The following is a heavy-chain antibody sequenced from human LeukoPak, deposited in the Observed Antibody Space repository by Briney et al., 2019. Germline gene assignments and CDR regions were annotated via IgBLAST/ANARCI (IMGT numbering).Heavy chain of an antibody. Sequence: ASVKVSCKASGYIFTQYGISWVRQAPGQGLEWMAWISTYNGNANYAQKFQGRVTMTTDTSTSTAYMELRSLSSDDTAVYYCARRTGYNFYYMAVWGQGTTVIVSS. CDR1: GYIFTQYG. CDR3: ARRTGYNFYYMAV. V-gene: IGHV1-18*01. J-gene: IGHJ6*03. CDR2: ISTYNGNA. D-gene: IGHD3/OR15-3a*01.